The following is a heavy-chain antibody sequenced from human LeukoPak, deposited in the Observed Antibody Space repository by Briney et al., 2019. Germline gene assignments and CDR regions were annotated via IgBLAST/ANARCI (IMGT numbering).Heavy chain of an antibody. V-gene: IGHV3-30*18. CDR3: AKDLSTMGRGSPMDV. J-gene: IGHJ6*01. Sequence: GRSLRLSCAASGLSLNNYGMHWVRQAPGKGLEWVALIIYDGYYKYYADSVKGRLTISRDDSKNTLYLQMNRLRGDDTAVFYCAKDLSTMGRGSPMDVWGQGTTVTVSS. CDR1: GLSLNNYG. CDR2: IIYDGYYK. D-gene: IGHD3-10*01.